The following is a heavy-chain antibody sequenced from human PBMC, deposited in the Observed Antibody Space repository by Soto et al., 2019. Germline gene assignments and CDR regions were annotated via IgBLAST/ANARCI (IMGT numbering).Heavy chain of an antibody. CDR1: EFTFSNYA. CDR2: ISYDGSHK. J-gene: IGHJ6*02. D-gene: IGHD2-15*01. Sequence: AASLRFSCAASEFTFSNYAMQWVRQAPGKGLELVAIISYDGSHKFYVDSVKGRFTISRDNSKNTLFLQMNSLRAEDTAVYYCARDLSNCSGGTCYSFHGVDVWGQGTTVTGS. CDR3: ARDLSNCSGGTCYSFHGVDV. V-gene: IGHV3-30-3*01.